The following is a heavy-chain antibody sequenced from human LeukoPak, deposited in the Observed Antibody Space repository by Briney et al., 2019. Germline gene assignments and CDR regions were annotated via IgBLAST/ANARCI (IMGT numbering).Heavy chain of an antibody. V-gene: IGHV3-48*03. CDR2: ISSSGSTI. Sequence: GGSLRLSCAASGFTFSSYEMNWVRQAPGKGLEWVSYISSSGSTIYYADSVKGRFTISRDNAKNSLYLQMNSLRAEDTAVYYCAKDRSYSGYGSYYYMDVWGKGTTVTVSS. D-gene: IGHD5-12*01. J-gene: IGHJ6*03. CDR3: AKDRSYSGYGSYYYMDV. CDR1: GFTFSSYE.